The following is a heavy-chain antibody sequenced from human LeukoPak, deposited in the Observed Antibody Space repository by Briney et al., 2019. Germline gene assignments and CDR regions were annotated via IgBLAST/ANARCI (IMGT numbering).Heavy chain of an antibody. Sequence: PGRSLRLSCAASGFTFSSYAMHWVRQAPGKGLEWVAGISYDGNNKYYADSVKGRFTISRDNSKSTLALQMSSLRVEDTAVYYCERDPSEYEWKRGWYRDLWGQGSQVTVSS. D-gene: IGHD6-19*01. J-gene: IGHJ5*02. CDR2: ISYDGNNK. CDR1: GFTFSSYA. V-gene: IGHV3-30-3*01. CDR3: ERDPSEYEWKRGWYRDL.